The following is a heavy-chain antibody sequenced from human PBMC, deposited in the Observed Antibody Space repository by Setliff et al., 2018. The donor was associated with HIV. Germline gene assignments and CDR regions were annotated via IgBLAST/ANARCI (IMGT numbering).Heavy chain of an antibody. D-gene: IGHD3-16*01. CDR1: GLNLTRCD. CDR3: ATSPLPGSSDYIWGSDYFDY. J-gene: IGHJ4*02. Sequence: GGSLRLSCAASGLNLTRCDMHWVRQAPGKGLDWLAVLWFDGKNRKYAASVKGRFTISRDNSKNTLYLQLDSLTAEDTAVYYCATSPLPGSSDYIWGSDYFDYWGQGALVTSPQ. V-gene: IGHV3-33*04. CDR2: LWFDGKNR.